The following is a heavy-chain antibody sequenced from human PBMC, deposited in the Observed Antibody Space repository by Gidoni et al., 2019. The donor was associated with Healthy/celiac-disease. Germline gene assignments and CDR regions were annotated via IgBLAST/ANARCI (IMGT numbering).Heavy chain of an antibody. D-gene: IGHD6-19*01. V-gene: IGHV3-9*01. CDR1: GFTVDDYA. Sequence: GGGLVQPGRSLRLSCAASGFTVDDYAMHWVRQTPGKGLGWVSGISWNSDTIGYADSVKGRFTISRDNAKNSLYLQMNSLRAEYTALYYCAKDAVAGDEGDYYFDYWGQGTLVTVSS. J-gene: IGHJ4*02. CDR3: AKDAVAGDEGDYYFDY. CDR2: ISWNSDTI.